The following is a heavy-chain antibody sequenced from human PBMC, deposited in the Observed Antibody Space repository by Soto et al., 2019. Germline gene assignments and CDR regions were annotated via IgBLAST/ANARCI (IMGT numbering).Heavy chain of an antibody. CDR1: EFTFSARS. CDR3: ARGWFGPDV. CDR2: IDKVGTAS. Sequence: EVQLVESGGGLVQPGGSLRLSCAASEFTFSARSVHWVRQAPGKGLVWVSGIDKVGTASTYADSVKGRFTSSRDNAKNTVYLQMNSLRVEGTAVYYCARGWFGPDVWGKGTRVTVSS. J-gene: IGHJ6*03. V-gene: IGHV3-74*01. D-gene: IGHD3-10*01.